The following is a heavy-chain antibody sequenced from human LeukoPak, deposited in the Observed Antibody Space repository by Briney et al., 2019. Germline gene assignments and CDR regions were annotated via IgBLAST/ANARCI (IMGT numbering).Heavy chain of an antibody. CDR2: ISGSGGNT. J-gene: IGHJ4*02. D-gene: IGHD3-10*01. CDR3: AKDRRAGSYDY. V-gene: IGHV3-23*01. CDR1: GLTFSRNG. Sequence: TGGSLRLSCAASGLTFSRNGMTWVRQAPGKGLEWVSAISGSGGNTYYADSVKGRFTISRDNSKNTLYLQMNSLRAEDTAVYYCAKDRRAGSYDYWGQGTLVTVSS.